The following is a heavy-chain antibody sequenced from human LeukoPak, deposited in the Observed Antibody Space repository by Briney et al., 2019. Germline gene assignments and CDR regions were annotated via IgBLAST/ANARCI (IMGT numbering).Heavy chain of an antibody. CDR2: IISHGGST. CDR3: ARITMGATSANFYYYFLDA. Sequence: GGSLRLSCAASGFTFSGYTLHRVRQAPGKGLEYVSAIISHGGSTHYADSVKGRFTVSRDNSKNTLYLQMDSLRAEDMAVYYCARITMGATSANFYYYFLDAWGKGTTVTVSS. J-gene: IGHJ6*03. CDR1: GFTFSGYT. V-gene: IGHV3-64*02. D-gene: IGHD3-3*01.